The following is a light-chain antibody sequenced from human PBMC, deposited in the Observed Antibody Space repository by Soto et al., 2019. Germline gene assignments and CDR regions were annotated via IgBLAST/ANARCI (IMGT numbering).Light chain of an antibody. CDR3: QQYGSSPYT. V-gene: IGKV3-20*01. Sequence: EIVLTQSPGTLSLSPGERATLSCSASQSVSSSYLAWYQQKPGQAPRLLIYCASSRATGIPDRFSGSGSGTDFTLTTSRLEPEDFAVYYCQQYGSSPYTFGQGTKLEIK. CDR2: CAS. J-gene: IGKJ2*01. CDR1: QSVSSSY.